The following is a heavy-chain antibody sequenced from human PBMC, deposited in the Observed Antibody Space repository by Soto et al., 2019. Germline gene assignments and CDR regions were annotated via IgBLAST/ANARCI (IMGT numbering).Heavy chain of an antibody. J-gene: IGHJ4*02. D-gene: IGHD3-22*01. CDR1: GGSISSGGYY. V-gene: IGHV4-31*03. Sequence: QVQLQESGPGLVKPSQTLSLTCTVSGGSISSGGYYWSWIRQHPGKGLEWIGYIYYSGSTYYNPSLKSRVTXSXXXSXXQFSLKLSSVTAADTAVYYCDSRVDYDSSGSYFDYWGQGTLVTVSS. CDR3: DSRVDYDSSGSYFDY. CDR2: IYYSGST.